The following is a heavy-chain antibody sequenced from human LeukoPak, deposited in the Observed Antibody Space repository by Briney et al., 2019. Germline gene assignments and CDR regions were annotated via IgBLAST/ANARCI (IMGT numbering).Heavy chain of an antibody. J-gene: IGHJ4*02. Sequence: ASVKVSCKASGYTFTAYYIYWVRQAPGQGLEWMGWINPNSGGTYYAQKFQGRVTMTRDTSISTAYMELSRLRSDDTAVYYCARGRQGLRPTYDYWGQGTLVTVSS. CDR1: GYTFTAYY. CDR2: INPNSGGT. D-gene: IGHD5/OR15-5a*01. CDR3: ARGRQGLRPTYDY. V-gene: IGHV1-2*02.